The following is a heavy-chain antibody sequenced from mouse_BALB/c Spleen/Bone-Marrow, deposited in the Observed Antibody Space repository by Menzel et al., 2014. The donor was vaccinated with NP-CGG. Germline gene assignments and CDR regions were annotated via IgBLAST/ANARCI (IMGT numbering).Heavy chain of an antibody. CDR1: GYTFTTYW. CDR3: ARRWGLVCPSGTYAMDH. V-gene: IGHV1S81*02. Sequence: LEESGAELVKPGAPVKLSCKASGYTFTTYWMHWVKQRPGQGLEWIGEINPSNGRTNYNEKFKTKATLTVDKSSNTAYMQLNRLTCEDTAVYYCARRWGLVCPSGTYAMDHWGQGTSVTVSS. J-gene: IGHJ4*01. CDR2: INPSNGRT. D-gene: IGHD6-1*01.